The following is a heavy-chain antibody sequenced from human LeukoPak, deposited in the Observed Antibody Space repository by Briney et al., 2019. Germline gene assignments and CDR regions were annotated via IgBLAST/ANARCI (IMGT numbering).Heavy chain of an antibody. CDR3: ARASFNVVFGNWFDP. J-gene: IGHJ5*02. CDR2: VYYSGST. CDR1: SGSIGSSSNY. V-gene: IGHV4-39*01. D-gene: IGHD2-8*01. Sequence: SETLSLTCTVSSGSIGSSSNYWGWIRQAPGKGLEWIGNVYYSGSTFYDPSLKSRVTISVDTSKNQFSLKLRSVTAADTAIYYCARASFNVVFGNWFDPWGQGTLVTVSS.